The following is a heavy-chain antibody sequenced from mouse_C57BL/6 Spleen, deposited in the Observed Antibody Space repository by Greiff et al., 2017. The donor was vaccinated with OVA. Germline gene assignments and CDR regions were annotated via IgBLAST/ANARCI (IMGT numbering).Heavy chain of an antibody. CDR2: IDPSDSDT. J-gene: IGHJ1*03. Sequence: QVQLQQPGAELVRPGSSVKLSCTASGYTFTSYWMHWVKQRPIQGLEWIGNIDPSDSDTHYNQKFKDKATLTVDKSSSTAYMQLSSLTSEDSAVNDCESGTGTGYFDVWGTGTTVTVSS. CDR3: ESGTGTGYFDV. D-gene: IGHD4-1*01. CDR1: GYTFTSYW. V-gene: IGHV1-52*01.